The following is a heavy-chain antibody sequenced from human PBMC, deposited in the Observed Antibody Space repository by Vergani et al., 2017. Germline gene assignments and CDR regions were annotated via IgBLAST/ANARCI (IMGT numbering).Heavy chain of an antibody. CDR3: AGNRSSSWFYYYYYGMDV. CDR2: ISSSGSTI. V-gene: IGHV3-48*03. D-gene: IGHD6-13*01. J-gene: IGHJ6*02. CDR1: GFTFSSYE. Sequence: EVQLVESGGGLVQPGGSLRLSCAASGFTFSSYEMNWVRQAPGKGLEWVSYISSSGSTIYYADSVKGRFTISRDNAKNSLYLQMNSLRAEDTAVYYCAGNRSSSWFYYYYYGMDVWGQGTTVTVSS.